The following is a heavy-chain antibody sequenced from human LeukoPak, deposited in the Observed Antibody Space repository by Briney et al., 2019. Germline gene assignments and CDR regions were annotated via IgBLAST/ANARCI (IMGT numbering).Heavy chain of an antibody. V-gene: IGHV3-9*01. J-gene: IGHJ4*02. D-gene: IGHD3-3*01. CDR3: ARRSGSPFDY. CDR1: GFTFDDYA. CDR2: ISWNSGSI. Sequence: GRSLTLSCAASGFTFDDYAMHWVRQAPGKGLEWVSGISWNSGSIGYADSVKGRFTISRDNAKNSLYLQMNSLRAEDTALYYCARRSGSPFDYWGQGTLVTVSS.